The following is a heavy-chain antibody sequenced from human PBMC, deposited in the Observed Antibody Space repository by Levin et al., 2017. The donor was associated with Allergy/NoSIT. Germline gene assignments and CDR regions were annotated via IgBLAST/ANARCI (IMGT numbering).Heavy chain of an antibody. Sequence: GESLKISCAASGFTFSNAWMSWVRQAPGKGLEWVGRIKSKTDGGTTDYAAPVKGRFTISRDDSKNTLYLQMNSLKTEDTAVYYCTTDSIIVGATLDYWGQGTLVTVSS. CDR3: TTDSIIVGATLDY. J-gene: IGHJ4*02. CDR1: GFTFSNAW. D-gene: IGHD1-26*01. V-gene: IGHV3-15*01. CDR2: IKSKTDGGTT.